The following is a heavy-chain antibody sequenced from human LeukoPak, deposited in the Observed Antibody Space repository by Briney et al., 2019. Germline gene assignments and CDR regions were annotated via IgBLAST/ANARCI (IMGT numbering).Heavy chain of an antibody. CDR1: GGTFSGYA. V-gene: IGHV1-69*05. Sequence: SVKVSCRASGGTFSGYAISWVRQAPGQGLEWMGRIIPIFGTANYAQKFQGRVTITTDESTSTAYMELSSLRSEDTAVYYCARVPSSSDWFDPWGQGTLVTVSS. CDR3: ARVPSSSDWFDP. D-gene: IGHD6-13*01. CDR2: IIPIFGTA. J-gene: IGHJ5*02.